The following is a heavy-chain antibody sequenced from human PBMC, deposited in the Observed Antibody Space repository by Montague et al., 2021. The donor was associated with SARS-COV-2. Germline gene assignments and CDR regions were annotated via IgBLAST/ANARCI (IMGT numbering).Heavy chain of an antibody. J-gene: IGHJ4*02. CDR2: NYLHGNT. D-gene: IGHD2-21*02. Sequence: SETLSLTCSVSGYFIGTGYYWGWIRQSPGKGLEWIGSNYLHGNTYYNPSLNSRVTISLDTSNNQFSLRLTSVTTSDTAVYYCARGGVTRAGFDYWGQGILVTVSS. V-gene: IGHV4-38-2*02. CDR1: GYFIGTGYY. CDR3: ARGGVTRAGFDY.